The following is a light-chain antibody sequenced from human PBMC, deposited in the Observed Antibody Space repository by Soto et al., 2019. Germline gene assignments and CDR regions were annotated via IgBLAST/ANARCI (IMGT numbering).Light chain of an antibody. CDR1: QSVGSA. CDR3: QQYRNWPPLT. V-gene: IGKV3-15*01. Sequence: EIVMTQSPATLSVSPGETATLSCRASQSVGSALAWYQHRPGQAPRLLIVGASIRATGVPGRFSGGGSGTDLTLTISSLQSEDFAVYYCQQYRNWPPLTFGGGTTVEIK. J-gene: IGKJ4*01. CDR2: GAS.